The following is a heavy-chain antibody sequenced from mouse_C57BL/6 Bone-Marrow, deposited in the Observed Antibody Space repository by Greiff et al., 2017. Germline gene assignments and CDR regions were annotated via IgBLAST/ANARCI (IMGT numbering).Heavy chain of an antibody. V-gene: IGHV1-54*01. CDR1: GYAFTNYL. J-gene: IGHJ3*01. CDR2: INPGSGGT. D-gene: IGHD4-1*01. Sequence: VQLQQSGAELVRPGTSVKVSCKASGYAFTNYLIEWVKQRPGQGLEWIGGINPGSGGTKYNEKFKGKATLTADKSSSTAYMQLSSLTSEDSAVYCCARSKNWDSWFAYWGQGTLVTVSA. CDR3: ARSKNWDSWFAY.